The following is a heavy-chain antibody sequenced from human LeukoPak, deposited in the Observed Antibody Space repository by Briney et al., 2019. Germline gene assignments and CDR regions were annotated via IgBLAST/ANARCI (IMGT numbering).Heavy chain of an antibody. CDR3: ARENSRSSGGGWFDP. D-gene: IGHD6-6*01. V-gene: IGHV4-30-2*01. J-gene: IGHJ5*02. CDR2: IYHSGST. Sequence: PSETLSLTCAVSGGSISSGTYSWSWIRQPPGKGLEWIGYIYHSGSTYYNPSLKSRVTISVDRSKNQFSLKLRSVTAADTAVYYWARENSRSSGGGWFDPWGQGTLVTVSS. CDR1: GGSISSGTYS.